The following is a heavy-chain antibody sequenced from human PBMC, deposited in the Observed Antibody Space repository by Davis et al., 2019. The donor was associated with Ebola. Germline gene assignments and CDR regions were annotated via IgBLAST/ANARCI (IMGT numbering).Heavy chain of an antibody. CDR1: GGSFSGYY. J-gene: IGHJ6*02. D-gene: IGHD3-3*01. CDR2: INHSGST. Sequence: SETLSLTFAVYGGSFSGYYWSWIRQPPGKGLEWIGEINHSGSTNYNPSLKSRVTISVDTSKNQFSLTLSSVTAADTAVYYCARIFRFLEWSQVVDYYGMDVWGQGTTVTVSS. CDR3: ARIFRFLEWSQVVDYYGMDV. V-gene: IGHV4-34*01.